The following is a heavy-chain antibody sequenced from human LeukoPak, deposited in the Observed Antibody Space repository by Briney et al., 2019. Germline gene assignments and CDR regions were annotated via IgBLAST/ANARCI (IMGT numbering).Heavy chain of an antibody. D-gene: IGHD6-19*01. J-gene: IGHJ4*02. CDR3: ARHVYSSGWYYFDY. Sequence: SETLSLTCTVSGGSISSYYWSWIRQPPGKGLEWIGYIYYSGGTNYNPSLKSRVTISVDTSKNQFSLKLSSVTAADTAVYYCARHVYSSGWYYFDYWGQGTLVTVSS. CDR1: GGSISSYY. V-gene: IGHV4-59*08. CDR2: IYYSGGT.